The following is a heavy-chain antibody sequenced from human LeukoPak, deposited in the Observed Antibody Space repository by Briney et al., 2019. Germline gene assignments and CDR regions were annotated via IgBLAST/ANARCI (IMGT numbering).Heavy chain of an antibody. Sequence: ASVKVSCKASGYIFTSHYMHWVRQAPGQGLEWVGVIITSGGSTTYAQKFQGRVTMTRDTSTSTVYMELSSLRSEDTAVYYCAIGPRQKRGLNTCWGQGTLVTVTS. CDR2: IITSGGST. CDR1: GYIFTSHY. V-gene: IGHV1-46*01. CDR3: AIGPRQKRGLNTC. J-gene: IGHJ4*02. D-gene: IGHD3/OR15-3a*01.